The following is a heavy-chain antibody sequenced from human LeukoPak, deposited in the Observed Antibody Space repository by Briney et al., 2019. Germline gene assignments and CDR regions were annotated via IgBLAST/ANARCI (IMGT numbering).Heavy chain of an antibody. CDR1: GGTFGTHP. CDR3: ARVGYDSSGYYFDN. D-gene: IGHD3-22*01. V-gene: IGHV1-69*06. CDR2: ILPFLGQA. Sequence: SVKVSCKASGGTFGTHPISWVRQAPGQGLEWMGGILPFLGQANFAQTFQDRLTIAADKSTTTVYMELSSLRAADTAVYYCARVGYDSSGYYFDNWGQGTLVTVSS. J-gene: IGHJ4*02.